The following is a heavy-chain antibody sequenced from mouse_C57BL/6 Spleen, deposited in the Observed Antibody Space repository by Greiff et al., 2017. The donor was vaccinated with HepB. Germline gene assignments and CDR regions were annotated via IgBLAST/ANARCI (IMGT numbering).Heavy chain of an antibody. V-gene: IGHV1-15*01. J-gene: IGHJ2*01. CDR1: GYTFTDYE. D-gene: IGHD1-1*01. CDR2: IDPETGGT. CDR3: TTLHYGSGSLDGD. Sequence: VQLQQSGAELVRPGASVTLSCKASGYTFTDYEMHWVKQTPVHGLEWIGAIDPETGGTAYNQKFKGKAILTADKSSSTAYMELRSLTSEDSAVYYGTTLHYGSGSLDGDWGQSTTLTVPS.